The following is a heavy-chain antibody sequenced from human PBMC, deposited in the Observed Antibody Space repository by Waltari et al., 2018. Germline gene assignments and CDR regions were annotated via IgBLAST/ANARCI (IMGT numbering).Heavy chain of an antibody. Sequence: EVQLLESGGGLVQPGGSLRLSCEASGFTFGNSALRRVRQAPGKGLEWISVISGSSSSTYYADSVKGRFTISRDNSKNTLYLQMNSLRVEDTAVYFCAKVEGGIVTRYYALDIWGQGTMVTVSS. CDR2: ISGSSSST. J-gene: IGHJ3*02. CDR1: GFTFGNSA. CDR3: AKVEGGIVTRYYALDI. V-gene: IGHV3-23*01. D-gene: IGHD3-16*02.